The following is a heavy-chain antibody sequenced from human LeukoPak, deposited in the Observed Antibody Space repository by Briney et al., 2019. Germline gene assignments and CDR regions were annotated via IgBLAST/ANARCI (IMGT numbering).Heavy chain of an antibody. D-gene: IGHD3-22*01. CDR2: INTDGGTT. CDR1: GFTFSKYS. Sequence: GGSLRLSCAASGFTFSKYSMTWVRQAPGKGLEWVSFINTDGGTTYYADSVKGRFTISRDNSKNTLYLQMNSLRAEDTAVYYCARVLSVSSGRDYWGQGTLVTVSS. V-gene: IGHV3-48*01. J-gene: IGHJ4*02. CDR3: ARVLSVSSGRDY.